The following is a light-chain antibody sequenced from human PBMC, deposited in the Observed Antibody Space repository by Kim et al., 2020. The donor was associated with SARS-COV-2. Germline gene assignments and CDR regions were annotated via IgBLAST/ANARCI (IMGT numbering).Light chain of an antibody. Sequence: QSALTQPASVSGSPGQSITISCTGTSSDIGGFNYVSWFQQHPGKAPKLMIYDVANRPSGVSNRFSGSKSGNTASLTISGLQAEDEADYYCYSYTSSSTLVFGGGTKLTVL. CDR3: YSYTSSSTLV. J-gene: IGLJ3*02. CDR1: SSDIGGFNY. V-gene: IGLV2-14*03. CDR2: DVA.